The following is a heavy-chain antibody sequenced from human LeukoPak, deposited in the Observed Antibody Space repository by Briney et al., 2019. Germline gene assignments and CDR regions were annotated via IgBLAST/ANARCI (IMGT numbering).Heavy chain of an antibody. CDR3: VLSPPDSFLHN. V-gene: IGHV5-51*01. D-gene: IGHD2-15*01. Sequence: GGSLKISCKASGYIFTSYWIGWVPQMSGKGLEWMGVTYPGDSDTIYSPSFQGQVTISADKSMSTAFLQWSSLKASDSAIYFCVLSPPDSFLHNSGQGTLVTVSS. J-gene: IGHJ4*02. CDR1: GYIFTSYW. CDR2: TYPGDSDT.